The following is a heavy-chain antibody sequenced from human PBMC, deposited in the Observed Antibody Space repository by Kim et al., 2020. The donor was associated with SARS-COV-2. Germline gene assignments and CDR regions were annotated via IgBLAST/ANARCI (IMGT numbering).Heavy chain of an antibody. CDR1: GFPFSNFE. J-gene: IGHJ5*02. CDR3: ARGWGGGSAPPIAS. V-gene: IGHV3-48*03. D-gene: IGHD2-21*01. Sequence: GGSLRLSCAASGFPFSNFEMNWVRQAPGKGLEWISYISTAGTTIYYAESVKGRFTISRDDAKNSLFLQMNSLRAEDTATYYCARGWGGGSAPPIASWGQGSLVTVS. CDR2: ISTAGTTI.